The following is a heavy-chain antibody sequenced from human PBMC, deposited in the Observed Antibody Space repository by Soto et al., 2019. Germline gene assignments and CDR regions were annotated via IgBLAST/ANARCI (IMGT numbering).Heavy chain of an antibody. J-gene: IGHJ4*02. D-gene: IGHD3-9*01. V-gene: IGHV1-3*01. CDR3: ARAPLDFLTVSPYYFDY. Sequence: EASVKVSCKAAGYTFTNYTLHWVRQAPGQRLEWMGWINSGNGNTKYSQKFQGRVTITRDTSASTAYMELSSLRSENTAVYYCARAPLDFLTVSPYYFDYGGGGPLVT. CDR1: GYTFTNYT. CDR2: INSGNGNT.